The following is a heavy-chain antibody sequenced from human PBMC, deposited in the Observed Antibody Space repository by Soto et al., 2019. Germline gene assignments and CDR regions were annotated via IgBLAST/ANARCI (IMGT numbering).Heavy chain of an antibody. CDR1: GFTCSSYA. CDR3: ARDPPYSSSWYVCSAP. V-gene: IGHV3-48*01. D-gene: IGHD6-13*01. CDR2: ISSSSSTI. Sequence: GSLRLSGAASGFTCSSYAMSWVRQVPGKGLEWVSAISSSSSTIYYADSVKGRFTISRDNAKNSLYLQMNSLRAEDTAVYYCARDPPYSSSWYVCSAPWGQGTLVTVSS. J-gene: IGHJ5*02.